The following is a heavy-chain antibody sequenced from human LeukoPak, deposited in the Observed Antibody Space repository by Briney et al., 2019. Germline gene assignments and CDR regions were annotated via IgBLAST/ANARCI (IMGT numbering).Heavy chain of an antibody. D-gene: IGHD6-19*01. Sequence: PGGSLRLSCPSSRFRDSSNYMSWVRQAPGKGLEWVSVIYGGGDIYYADSVKDRFTISRDNSKNTLYLQMNNLRAEDTAIYYCARGRSGWSRADYWGQGTLVTVSS. V-gene: IGHV3-66*01. J-gene: IGHJ4*02. CDR1: RFRDSSNY. CDR3: ARGRSGWSRADY. CDR2: IYGGGDI.